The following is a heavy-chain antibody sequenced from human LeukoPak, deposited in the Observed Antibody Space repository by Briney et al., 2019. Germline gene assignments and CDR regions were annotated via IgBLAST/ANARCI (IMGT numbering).Heavy chain of an antibody. D-gene: IGHD5-18*01. CDR2: TYYRSKWYN. V-gene: IGHV6-1*01. J-gene: IGHJ3*02. Sequence: SQTLSLTCAISGDSVSSNSVAWNWVRQSPSRGLEWLGRTYYRSKWYNDYAVSVKSRITINPDTSKNQFSLQLNSVTPEDTAVYYCAREGAGRDSYINAFDIWGQGTMVTVSS. CDR1: GDSVSSNSVA. CDR3: AREGAGRDSYINAFDI.